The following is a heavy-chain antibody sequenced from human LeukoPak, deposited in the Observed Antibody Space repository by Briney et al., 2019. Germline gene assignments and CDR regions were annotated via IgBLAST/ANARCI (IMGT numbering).Heavy chain of an antibody. Sequence: PSETLSLTCSVSDDSITMYYWTWIRQPPGKGLEWIGYVDHTGSTNFNPSLNGRVSISRDTTKNLFSLRLRSVTAADTAVYFCARGRVSSSTWYSTYYYYFYMDVWGKETTVTVSS. J-gene: IGHJ6*03. V-gene: IGHV4-59*01. D-gene: IGHD1-1*01. CDR3: ARGRVSSSTWYSTYYYYFYMDV. CDR2: VDHTGST. CDR1: DDSITMYY.